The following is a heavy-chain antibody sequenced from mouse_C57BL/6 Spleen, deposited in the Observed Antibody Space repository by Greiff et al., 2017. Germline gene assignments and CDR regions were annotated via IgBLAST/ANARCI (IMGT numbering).Heavy chain of an antibody. CDR1: GYAFSSFW. J-gene: IGHJ1*03. CDR2: IYPGDGDT. V-gene: IGHV1-82*01. Sequence: QVQLKESGPELVKPGASVKISCKASGYAFSSFWMNWVKQRPGTGLEWIGRIYPGDGDTNYNGKFKGKATLTADKASSRAYMQHSSLTSEDSAVYFCARRKTVVAHWYCDVWGTGTTVTVSS. CDR3: ARRKTVVAHWYCDV. D-gene: IGHD1-1*01.